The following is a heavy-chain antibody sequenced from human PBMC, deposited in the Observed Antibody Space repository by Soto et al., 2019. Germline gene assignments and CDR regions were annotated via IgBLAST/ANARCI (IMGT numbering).Heavy chain of an antibody. V-gene: IGHV1-69*12. CDR3: ARAGGWAVAGNGYFDL. CDR1: GGTFSSYA. D-gene: IGHD6-19*01. Sequence: QVQLVQSGAEVKKPGSSVKVSCKASGGTFSSYAINWVRQAPGQGLEWMGGIIPIFGTANYAQKFQGRVTITADESTGTAYMELSSLRSEDTAVYYCARAGGWAVAGNGYFDLWGRGTLVTVSS. CDR2: IIPIFGTA. J-gene: IGHJ2*01.